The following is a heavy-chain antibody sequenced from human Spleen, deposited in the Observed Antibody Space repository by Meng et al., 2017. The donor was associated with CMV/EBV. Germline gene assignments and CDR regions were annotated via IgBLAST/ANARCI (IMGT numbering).Heavy chain of an antibody. CDR2: ISSSNSYM. D-gene: IGHD3-3*01. J-gene: IGHJ6*02. CDR3: ARDRHDGFLEWLYRVPESYYYGMDV. V-gene: IGHV3-21*01. Sequence: NWVRQAPGKVLEWVSSISSSNSYMYYADSVKGRFTISRDNAKNSLYLQMNSLRAEDTAVYYCARDRHDGFLEWLYRVPESYYYGMDVWGQGTTVTVSS.